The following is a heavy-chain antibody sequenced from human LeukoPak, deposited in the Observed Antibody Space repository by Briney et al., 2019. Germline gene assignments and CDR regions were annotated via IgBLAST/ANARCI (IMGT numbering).Heavy chain of an antibody. D-gene: IGHD3-10*01. CDR3: AKDRFGGYYGSGSKGDAFDI. J-gene: IGHJ3*02. V-gene: IGHV3-23*01. Sequence: PGRSLRLSCAASGFTFDDYAMSWVRQAPGKGLEWVSAISGSGGSTYYADSVKGRFTISRDNSKNTLYLQMNSLRAEDTAVYYCAKDRFGGYYGSGSKGDAFDIWGQGTMVTVSS. CDR1: GFTFDDYA. CDR2: ISGSGGST.